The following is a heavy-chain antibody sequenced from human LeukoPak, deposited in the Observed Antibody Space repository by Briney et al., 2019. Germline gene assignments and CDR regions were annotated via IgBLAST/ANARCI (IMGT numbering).Heavy chain of an antibody. CDR1: GFTFSSYA. V-gene: IGHV3-21*01. CDR3: ARDLASIVVVPAANGAYYGMDV. J-gene: IGHJ6*02. Sequence: PGGSLRLSCAASGFTFSSYAMSWVRQAPGKGLEWVSSISSSSSYIYYADSVKGRFTISRDNAKNSLYLQMNSLRAEDTAVYYCARDLASIVVVPAANGAYYGMDVWGQGTTVTVSS. CDR2: ISSSSSYI. D-gene: IGHD2-2*01.